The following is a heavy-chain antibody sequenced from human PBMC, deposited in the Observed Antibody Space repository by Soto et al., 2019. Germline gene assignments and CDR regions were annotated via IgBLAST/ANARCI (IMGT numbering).Heavy chain of an antibody. J-gene: IGHJ6*02. CDR1: GFTVSSNY. CDR3: ARDLVGADNYYGMDV. V-gene: IGHV3-53*01. CDR2: IYSGGST. Sequence: GGSLRLSCAASGFTVSSNYMSWVRQAPGKGLEWVSVIYSGGSTYYADSVKGRFTISRDNSKNTLYLQMNSLRAEDTAVYYCARDLVGADNYYGMDVWGQGTVVTVSS. D-gene: IGHD2-15*01.